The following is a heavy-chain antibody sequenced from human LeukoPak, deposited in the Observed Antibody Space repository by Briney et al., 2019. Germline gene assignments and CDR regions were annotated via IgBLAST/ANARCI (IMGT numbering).Heavy chain of an antibody. D-gene: IGHD6-19*01. Sequence: GGSLRLSCAASGFTFSSFAMHWVGQAPGTGLEWVAVISYDGSNKYYADSMKGRFTISRDNSKNTLYLQMNSLRAEDTAVYYCAREPSGWRSRPVDYWGQGTLVTVSS. CDR1: GFTFSSFA. V-gene: IGHV3-30-3*01. CDR3: AREPSGWRSRPVDY. CDR2: ISYDGSNK. J-gene: IGHJ4*02.